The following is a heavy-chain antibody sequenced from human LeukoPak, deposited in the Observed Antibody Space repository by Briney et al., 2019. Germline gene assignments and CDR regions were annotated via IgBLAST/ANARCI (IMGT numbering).Heavy chain of an antibody. V-gene: IGHV3-33*01. J-gene: IGHJ4*02. CDR2: IWYDGSNK. CDR3: ASDGIAVDRGIGYFDY. D-gene: IGHD6-13*01. Sequence: GKSLRLSCAASGFTFRSYGMHWVRQAPGKGLEWVAVIWYDGSNKYYADSVKGRFTISRDNPENTLYLQMNSLRAEDTALYYCASDGIAVDRGIGYFDYWGQGTLVTVSS. CDR1: GFTFRSYG.